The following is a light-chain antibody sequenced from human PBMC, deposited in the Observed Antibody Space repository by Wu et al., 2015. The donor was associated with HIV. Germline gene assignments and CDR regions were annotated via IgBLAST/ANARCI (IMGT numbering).Light chain of an antibody. Sequence: IVMTRSPATLSVSPGERVTLSCRASQSIRNNLAWYQQKPAQAPRLLIYGASTRATDIPVRFSGSGSATEFTLTISNLQPEDFAVYYCHQYNKWPQGTFGQGTKVEIK. CDR1: QSIRNN. CDR3: HQYNKWPQGT. CDR2: GAS. V-gene: IGKV3-15*01. J-gene: IGKJ1*01.